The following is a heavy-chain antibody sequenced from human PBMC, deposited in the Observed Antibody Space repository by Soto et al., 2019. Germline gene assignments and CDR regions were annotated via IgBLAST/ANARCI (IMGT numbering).Heavy chain of an antibody. D-gene: IGHD6-13*01. CDR2: ISWNADST. CDR1: GFAFSSHA. CDR3: AKEVGIRGTDTRGDFDY. V-gene: IGHV3-23*01. J-gene: IGHJ4*02. Sequence: EVQLLESGGGLVQPGGSLRLSCAASGFAFSSHAMSWVRQAPGKGLDWVSVISWNADSTYYADAVRGRFTISRENTKKTLYQHMNSLKAEDTAIYYCAKEVGIRGTDTRGDFDYRGQGTLVTVSS.